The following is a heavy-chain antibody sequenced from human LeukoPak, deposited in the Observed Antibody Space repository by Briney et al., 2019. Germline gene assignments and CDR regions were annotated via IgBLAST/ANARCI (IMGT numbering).Heavy chain of an antibody. CDR2: ISGGGGST. CDR1: GFTFSSYG. Sequence: PGGSLRLSCAASGFTFSSYGMSWVRQAPGKGLEWVSAISGGGGSTYYADSVKGRFTISRDNSKNTLYLQMNSLRAEDTAVYYCAKDEAYGSGSYYTLYYFDYWGQGTLVTVSS. D-gene: IGHD3-10*01. J-gene: IGHJ4*02. CDR3: AKDEAYGSGSYYTLYYFDY. V-gene: IGHV3-23*01.